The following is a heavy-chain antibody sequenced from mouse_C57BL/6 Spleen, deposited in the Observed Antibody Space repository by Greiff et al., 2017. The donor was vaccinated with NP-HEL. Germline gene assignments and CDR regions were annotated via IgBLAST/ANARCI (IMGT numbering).Heavy chain of an antibody. CDR3: ARSRVVARYFDV. J-gene: IGHJ1*03. CDR2: IDPSDSYT. D-gene: IGHD1-1*01. CDR1: GYTFTSYW. Sequence: QVQLQQPGAELVKPGASVKLSCKASGYTFTSYWMQWVKQRPGQGLEWIGEIDPSDSYTNYNQKFKGKATLTVDTSSSTAYMQLSSLTSEDSAVYYCARSRVVARYFDVWGTGTTVTVSS. V-gene: IGHV1-50*01.